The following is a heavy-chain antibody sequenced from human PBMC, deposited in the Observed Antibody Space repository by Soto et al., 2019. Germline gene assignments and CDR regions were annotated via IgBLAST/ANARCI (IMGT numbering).Heavy chain of an antibody. J-gene: IGHJ6*02. Sequence: SETLSLTCTVSGGSISSSSYYWGWIRQPPGKGLEWIGSIYYSGSTYYNPSLKSRVTISVDTSKNQFSLKLSSVTAADTAVYYCAAQRELRFLEWRENYYGMDVWGQGTTVTVSS. V-gene: IGHV4-39*07. CDR2: IYYSGST. CDR3: AAQRELRFLEWRENYYGMDV. CDR1: GGSISSSSYY. D-gene: IGHD3-3*01.